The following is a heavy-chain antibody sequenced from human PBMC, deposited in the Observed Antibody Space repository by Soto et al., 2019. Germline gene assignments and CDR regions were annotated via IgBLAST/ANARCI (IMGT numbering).Heavy chain of an antibody. Sequence: LVESGGRVVQPGRSLRLSCVASGFPFNEYGMHWVRQAPGRGLEWVALTYYDGGKKYYADSVKGRFTISRDNSKNTVYLEMSGLTVEDTAVYYCARGRSTGCTSDICSPNWFDPWGQGTLVTVSS. CDR2: TYYDGGKK. CDR3: ARGRSTGCTSDICSPNWFDP. J-gene: IGHJ5*02. D-gene: IGHD2-8*02. CDR1: GFPFNEYG. V-gene: IGHV3-33*01.